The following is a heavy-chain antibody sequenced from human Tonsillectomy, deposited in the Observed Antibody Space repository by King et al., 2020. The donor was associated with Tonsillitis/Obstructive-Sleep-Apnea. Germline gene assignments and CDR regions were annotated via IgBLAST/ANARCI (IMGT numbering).Heavy chain of an antibody. J-gene: IGHJ5*02. CDR1: GGSFSGYY. V-gene: IGHV4-34*01. D-gene: IGHD3-10*01. CDR2: INHSGST. CDR3: LNGAATGWFDP. Sequence: HVQLQQWGAGRLKPSETLSLTCAVYGGSFSGYYWSWIRQPPGKGLEWIGEINHSGSTNSNPSLKSRVTISVDTSKNQFSLKLSSVTAADTAVYYCLNGAATGWFDPWGQGTLVTVSS.